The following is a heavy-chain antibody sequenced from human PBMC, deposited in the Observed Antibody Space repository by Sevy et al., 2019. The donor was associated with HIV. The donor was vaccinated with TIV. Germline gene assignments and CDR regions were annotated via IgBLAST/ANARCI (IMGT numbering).Heavy chain of an antibody. J-gene: IGHJ4*02. Sequence: GGSLRLSCAASGFTFSSYWMSWVRRAPGKGLEWVASRKQDMSEQDYADSVKGRFTISRDNARNSLYLQMESLRDEDTAVYYCARAQQATMLVVIGGLYFDFWGQGTLVTVSS. CDR1: GFTFSSYW. V-gene: IGHV3-7*01. D-gene: IGHD2-21*01. CDR3: ARAQQATMLVVIGGLYFDF. CDR2: RKQDMSEQ.